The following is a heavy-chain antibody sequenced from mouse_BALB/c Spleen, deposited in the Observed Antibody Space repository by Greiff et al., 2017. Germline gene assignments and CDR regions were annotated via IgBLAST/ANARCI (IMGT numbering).Heavy chain of an antibody. V-gene: IGHV1-20*02. CDR3: ARKGGLRRDYYAMDY. CDR1: GYSFTGYF. Sequence: VQLKQSGPELVKPGASVKISCKASGYSFTGYFMNWVMQSHGKSLEWIGRINPYNGDTFYNQKFKGKATLTVDKSSSTAHMELRSLASEDSAVYYCARKGGLRRDYYAMDYWGQGTSVTVSS. CDR2: INPYNGDT. J-gene: IGHJ4*01. D-gene: IGHD2-4*01.